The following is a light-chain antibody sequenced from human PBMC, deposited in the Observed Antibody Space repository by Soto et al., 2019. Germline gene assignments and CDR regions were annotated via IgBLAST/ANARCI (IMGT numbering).Light chain of an antibody. Sequence: DIVLTQSPGTLSLSPGERATLSCRASQTISDNYLAWYQQKPGQSPRLLISGASIRAPGIPDRFSGSGSETDFTRTISRLEPADFAVYYCQQYGSSPEISFGPGTKVDIK. CDR1: QTISDNY. CDR3: QQYGSSPEIS. J-gene: IGKJ3*01. V-gene: IGKV3-20*01. CDR2: GAS.